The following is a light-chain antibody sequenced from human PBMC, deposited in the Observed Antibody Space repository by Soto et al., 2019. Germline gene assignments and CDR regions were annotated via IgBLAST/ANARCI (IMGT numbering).Light chain of an antibody. V-gene: IGKV1-5*03. CDR2: EAS. CDR3: QQSYSTPRD. CDR1: QSISTW. Sequence: DIQMTQSPSTLSAFVGDRVTITCRASQSISTWLAWYQQKPGKAPKLLISEASNLASGVPSRFSGSGSGTEFTLTISGLQPDDFATYYCQQSYSTPRDFGQGTRLE. J-gene: IGKJ5*01.